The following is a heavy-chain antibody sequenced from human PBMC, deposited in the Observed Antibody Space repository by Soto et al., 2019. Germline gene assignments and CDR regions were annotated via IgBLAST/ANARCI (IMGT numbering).Heavy chain of an antibody. V-gene: IGHV4-59*03. CDR2: VYHTGSV. Sequence: SETLSLTCNVSGVSLTGYHWNWIRQPPGKTLEWIGFVYHTGSVSYNPSLKGRASISVDRSKNQFSLRLTSVTAADTAVYYCARRLNLGSFDHWGQGTLVTVS. CDR1: GVSLTGYH. D-gene: IGHD3-10*01. J-gene: IGHJ5*02. CDR3: ARRLNLGSFDH.